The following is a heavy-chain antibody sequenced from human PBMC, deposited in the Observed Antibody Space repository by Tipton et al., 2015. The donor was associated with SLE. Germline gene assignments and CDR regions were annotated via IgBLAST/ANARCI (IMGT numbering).Heavy chain of an antibody. CDR3: ASLATVTSFYYGLDV. D-gene: IGHD4-17*01. CDR1: GGTFSSFG. V-gene: IGHV1-69*05. Sequence: QLVQSGPEVKKAGSSVKVSCKASGGTFSSFGISWVRQAPGQGLEWMGGVIPILSIANYAQKFQGRVTITTDESTSAAYMELSSLRSEDTAVYYCASLATVTSFYYGLDVWGQGTTVTVSS. J-gene: IGHJ6*02. CDR2: VIPILSIA.